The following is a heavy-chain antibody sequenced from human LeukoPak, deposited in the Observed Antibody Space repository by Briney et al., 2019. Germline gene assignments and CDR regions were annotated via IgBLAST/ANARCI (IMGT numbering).Heavy chain of an antibody. CDR3: AGPLTLIQNHQYCYYGMDI. CDR2: IIPTVDKP. Sequence: GASVKVSCKASGGSFTTNGVSWVRQAPGQGLEWMGRIIPTVDKPIYAQNFQGRVTIAADKSTGTAYMELSSLRSEDTAVYYCAGPLTLIQNHQYCYYGMDIWGQGTTVTVSS. D-gene: IGHD1-1*01. V-gene: IGHV1-69*04. CDR1: GGSFTTNG. J-gene: IGHJ6*02.